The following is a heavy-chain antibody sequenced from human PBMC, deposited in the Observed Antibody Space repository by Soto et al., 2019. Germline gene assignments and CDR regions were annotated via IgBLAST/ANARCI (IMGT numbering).Heavy chain of an antibody. Sequence: QVQLVQSGAEVKKPGASLKVSCKASGYTFTSYAMHWVRQAPGQRLEWMGWINAGNGNTKYSQKFQGRVTITRDTSASTAYMELSSLRSEDTAVYYCAGDDYGDYYFDYWGQGTLVTVSS. V-gene: IGHV1-3*01. CDR2: INAGNGNT. J-gene: IGHJ4*02. CDR3: AGDDYGDYYFDY. D-gene: IGHD4-17*01. CDR1: GYTFTSYA.